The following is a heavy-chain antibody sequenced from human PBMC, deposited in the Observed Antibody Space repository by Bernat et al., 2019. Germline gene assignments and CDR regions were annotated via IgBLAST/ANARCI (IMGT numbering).Heavy chain of an antibody. CDR1: GFTFNNYW. CDR2: IDYDGTTA. J-gene: IGHJ4*02. Sequence: EVHLVESGGGFVQPGGSLRLSCVASGFTFNNYWMHWVRHAPGKGLVWVSRIDYDGTTAHYADSVKGRFTISRDNAKKTVYLQMNSLRAEDTAVYYCARDSAGLDYWGQGTPVTDSS. D-gene: IGHD3-10*01. CDR3: ARDSAGLDY. V-gene: IGHV3-74*01.